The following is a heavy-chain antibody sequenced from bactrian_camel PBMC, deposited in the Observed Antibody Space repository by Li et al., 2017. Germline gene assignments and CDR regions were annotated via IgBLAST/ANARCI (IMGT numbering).Heavy chain of an antibody. Sequence: QLVESGGGSVQAGGTLTLSCAIFEYFSSSYCMAWFRQAPEKEREGDAGFEYDGSTSYPDSVKGRFTISADNAENTLYLQMNSLKPEDTAMYYCAAILVSPDGARGPRSPSP. V-gene: IGHV3S42*01. J-gene: IGHJ4*01. CDR3: AAILVSP. CDR1: EYFSSSYC. CDR2: EYDGST.